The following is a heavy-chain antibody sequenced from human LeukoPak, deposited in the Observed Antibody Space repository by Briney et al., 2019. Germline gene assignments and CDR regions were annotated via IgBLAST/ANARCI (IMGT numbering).Heavy chain of an antibody. Sequence: RPSETLSLTCAVYGGSFSGYYWSWIRQPPGKGLEWIGEINHSGSTNYNPSLKSRVTISVDTSKNQFSLKLSSVTAADTAVYYCARDRRYFDWPRMGSAFDIWGQGTMVTVSS. CDR3: ARDRRYFDWPRMGSAFDI. CDR2: INHSGST. J-gene: IGHJ3*02. CDR1: GGSFSGYY. D-gene: IGHD3-9*01. V-gene: IGHV4-34*01.